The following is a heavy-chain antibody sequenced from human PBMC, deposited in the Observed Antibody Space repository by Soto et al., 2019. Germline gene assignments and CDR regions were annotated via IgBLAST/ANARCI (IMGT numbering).Heavy chain of an antibody. J-gene: IGHJ4*02. V-gene: IGHV4-30-4*01. CDR3: ARDARGYYDSFEGKGFDY. CDR2: IYYSGST. CDR1: GGSIRSGDYY. Sequence: SETLSLTCTVSGGSIRSGDYYWSWIRQPPGKGLEWIGYIYYSGSTYYKPSLKSRVTISVDTSKNQFSLKLSSVTAADTAVYYCARDARGYYDSFEGKGFDYWGQGTLVTVSS. D-gene: IGHD3-22*01.